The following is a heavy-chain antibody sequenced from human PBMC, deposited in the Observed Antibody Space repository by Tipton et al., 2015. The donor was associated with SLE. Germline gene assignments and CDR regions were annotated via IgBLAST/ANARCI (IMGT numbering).Heavy chain of an antibody. CDR2: TSGYNANT. CDR3: AREGSVAGMNDY. CDR1: GYTFSNYG. V-gene: IGHV1-18*01. Sequence: QLVQSGAEVKKPGASVKVSCKASGYTFSNYGISWVRQAPGQGLEWMGWTSGYNANTNYAQKFQGRVTMTTDTSTSTAYMELRSLRSDDTAVYYCAREGSVAGMNDYWGQGTLVTVSS. J-gene: IGHJ4*02. D-gene: IGHD6-19*01.